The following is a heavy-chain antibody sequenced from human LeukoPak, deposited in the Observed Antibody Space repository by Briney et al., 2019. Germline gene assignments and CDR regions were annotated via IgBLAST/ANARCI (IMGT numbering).Heavy chain of an antibody. J-gene: IGHJ4*02. V-gene: IGHV3-72*01. CDR3: IGAGLRTTPFYFDY. D-gene: IGHD1-7*01. CDR2: IRNKVNSYTT. Sequence: PGGSLRLSCAASGFTFSDHYMDWVRQAPGKGLEWVGRIRNKVNSYTTEYAASVKGRFTISRDDSKSSLYLQMNSLQTEDTAVYYCIGAGLRTTPFYFDYWGQGALVIVSS. CDR1: GFTFSDHY.